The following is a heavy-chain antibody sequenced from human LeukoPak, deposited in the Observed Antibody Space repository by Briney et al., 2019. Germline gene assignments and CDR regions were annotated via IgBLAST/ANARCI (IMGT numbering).Heavy chain of an antibody. Sequence: GGSLRLSCAASGFTFSSYAMSWVRQAPGKGLEWVSTISGTGSSTYYADSAKGRFTISRDNSKDTLFLQLNSLTAADTAMYFCAKASVAIPQYCNSWGQGTLVTVSS. D-gene: IGHD2-2*02. CDR1: GFTFSSYA. J-gene: IGHJ5*02. CDR2: ISGTGSST. CDR3: AKASVAIPQYCNS. V-gene: IGHV3-23*01.